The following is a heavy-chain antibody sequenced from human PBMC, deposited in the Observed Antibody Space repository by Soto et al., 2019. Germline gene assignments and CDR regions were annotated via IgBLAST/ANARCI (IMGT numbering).Heavy chain of an antibody. Sequence: EVQVVASGGGLVQPGRSLRLSCAASGFRFPDFAMHWVRQVPGKGLEWVSGISWHGGTRGYADSVKGRFTIYRDNAKKSLYLQMNSLRAEDTALYDWAKEAENSGGYRPYGMDVCCQVTTVTVSS. D-gene: IGHD1-26*01. J-gene: IGHJ6*02. CDR3: AKEAENSGGYRPYGMDV. CDR2: ISWHGGTR. CDR1: GFRFPDFA. V-gene: IGHV3-9*01.